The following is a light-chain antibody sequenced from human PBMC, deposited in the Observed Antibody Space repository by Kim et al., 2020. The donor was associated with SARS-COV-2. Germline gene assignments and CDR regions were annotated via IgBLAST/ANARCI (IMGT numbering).Light chain of an antibody. V-gene: IGLV1-44*01. CDR1: TSNIESYS. J-gene: IGLJ1*01. CDR3: GAWDGSLNGYV. Sequence: QRVTISWTEGTSNIESYSINWSQRFPRTAPKLLIYSNVLRPSGVSDRFSGSKSGTSASLAISGLQSEDEADYYCGAWDGSLNGYVFGTGTKVTVL. CDR2: SNV.